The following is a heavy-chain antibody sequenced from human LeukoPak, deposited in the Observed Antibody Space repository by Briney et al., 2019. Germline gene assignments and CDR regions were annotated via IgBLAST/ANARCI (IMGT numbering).Heavy chain of an antibody. J-gene: IGHJ4*02. D-gene: IGHD6-6*01. CDR1: GFTFSSYG. CDR2: ISYDGSNK. Sequence: PGGSLRLSCAASGFTFSSYGMHWVRQAPGKGLEWVAVISYDGSNKYYADSVKGRFTISRDNSKNTLYLQMNSLRAEDTALYYCAKDILAAPALIIDYWGQGTLVTVSS. CDR3: AKDILAAPALIIDY. V-gene: IGHV3-30*18.